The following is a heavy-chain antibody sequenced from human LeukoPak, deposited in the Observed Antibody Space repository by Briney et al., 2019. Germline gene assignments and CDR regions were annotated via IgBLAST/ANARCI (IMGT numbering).Heavy chain of an antibody. D-gene: IGHD6-13*01. V-gene: IGHV5-51*01. CDR3: GRIPAAGSLKGSFDI. J-gene: IGHJ3*02. Sequence: GESLKISCKGSGSNFSNYWIGWVRHLPGRGLEWMGTIFPDDSDTRYSPSFRGQVTMSADRSINTAYLQWSSLKASDSAMYYCGRIPAAGSLKGSFDIWGQGTMVTVSS. CDR1: GSNFSNYW. CDR2: IFPDDSDT.